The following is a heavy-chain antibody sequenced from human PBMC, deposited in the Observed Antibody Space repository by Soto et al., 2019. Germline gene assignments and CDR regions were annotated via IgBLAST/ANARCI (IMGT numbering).Heavy chain of an antibody. Sequence: ASVKVSCKTSGYTFTSYGISWVRQAPGQGLEWMGWINPNSGGTNYAQKFQGWVTMTRDTSISTAYMELSRLRSDDTAVYYCAIQLWLQAFDYWGQGTLVTVSS. CDR2: INPNSGGT. D-gene: IGHD5-18*01. V-gene: IGHV1-2*04. J-gene: IGHJ4*02. CDR3: AIQLWLQAFDY. CDR1: GYTFTSYG.